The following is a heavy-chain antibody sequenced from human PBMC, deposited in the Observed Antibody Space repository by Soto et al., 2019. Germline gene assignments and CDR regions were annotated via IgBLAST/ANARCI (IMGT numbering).Heavy chain of an antibody. CDR3: ARALREGLPIYYFDS. J-gene: IGHJ4*02. CDR1: GFSLSKARMG. CDR2: IFWNDER. V-gene: IGHV2-26*01. Sequence: QVTLKESGPVLVKPTETLTLTCTVSGFSLSKARMGVSWIRQPPGKALEWLAHIFWNDERSYNTSLKSRLPISTDTSKSQVVLTMTNVDPVDTGTYFCARALREGLPIYYFDSWGQGTLVTVSS. D-gene: IGHD1-26*01.